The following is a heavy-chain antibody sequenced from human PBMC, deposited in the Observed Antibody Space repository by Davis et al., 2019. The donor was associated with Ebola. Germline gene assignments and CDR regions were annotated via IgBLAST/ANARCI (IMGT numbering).Heavy chain of an antibody. CDR1: GFTFSGSA. D-gene: IGHD4-17*01. CDR2: IRSKANSYAT. J-gene: IGHJ5*02. V-gene: IGHV3-73*01. Sequence: GESLKISCAASGFTFSGSAMHWVRQASGKGLEWVGRIRSKANSYATAYAASVKGRFTISRDDSKNTAYLQMNSLKTEDTAVYYCTRLSRDYVDWFDPWGQGTLVTASS. CDR3: TRLSRDYVDWFDP.